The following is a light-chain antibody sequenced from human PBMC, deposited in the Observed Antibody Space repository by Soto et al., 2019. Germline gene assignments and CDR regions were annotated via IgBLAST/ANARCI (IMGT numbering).Light chain of an antibody. Sequence: DIQMTQSPSSLSASVGDRVSITCQASQDITNYLSWYQQKPGKAPKLLIYDASNLEVGVPSRFSGRGSGTDFTLTISSLQPEDIATYFCQQSDDLHLTFGAGTQVDI. CDR3: QQSDDLHLT. CDR2: DAS. CDR1: QDITNY. J-gene: IGKJ4*01. V-gene: IGKV1-33*01.